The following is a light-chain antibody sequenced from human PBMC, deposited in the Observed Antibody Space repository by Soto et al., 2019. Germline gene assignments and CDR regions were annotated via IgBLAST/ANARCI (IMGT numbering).Light chain of an antibody. CDR1: RSDIGGSTQ. CDR3: SSSTTSNTYV. Sequence: QSALTQPASVSGSPGQWITISCAGARSDIGGSTQVSGYQQHPGKAPKLIIYNVNHQPSGVSDRFSGSKSGDTASLTISGLQTEDEADYYCSSSTTSNTYVFGTGTKLTVL. V-gene: IGLV2-14*03. J-gene: IGLJ1*01. CDR2: NVN.